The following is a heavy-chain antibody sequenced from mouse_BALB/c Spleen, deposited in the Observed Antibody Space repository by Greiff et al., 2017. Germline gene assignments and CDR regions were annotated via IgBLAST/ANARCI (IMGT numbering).Heavy chain of an antibody. V-gene: IGHV5-17*02. CDR2: ISSGSSTI. J-gene: IGHJ4*01. CDR1: GFTFSSFG. CDR3: ASSYYGNAMDY. Sequence: EVQGVESGGGLVQPGGSRKLSCAASGFTFSSFGMHWVRQAPEKGLEWVAYISSGSSTIYYADTVKGRFTISRDNPKNTLFLQMTSLRSEDTAMYYCASSYYGNAMDYWGQGTSVTVSS. D-gene: IGHD2-10*01.